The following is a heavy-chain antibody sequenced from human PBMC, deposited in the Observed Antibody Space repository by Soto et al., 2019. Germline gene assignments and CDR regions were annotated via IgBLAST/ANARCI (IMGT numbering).Heavy chain of an antibody. J-gene: IGHJ6*02. Sequence: EVQLVESGGGLVKPGGSLRLSCAASGFTFSSYSMNWVRQAPGKGLEWVSSISSSSSYIYYADSVKGRFTISRDNAKNSLYLQMNSLRADDTAVYYCGRGGDGYRFMDVWGQGTTVTVSS. V-gene: IGHV3-21*01. D-gene: IGHD5-12*01. CDR1: GFTFSSYS. CDR2: ISSSSSYI. CDR3: GRGGDGYRFMDV.